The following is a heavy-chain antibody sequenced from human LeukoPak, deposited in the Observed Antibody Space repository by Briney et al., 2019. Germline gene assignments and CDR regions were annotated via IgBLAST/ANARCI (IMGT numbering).Heavy chain of an antibody. J-gene: IGHJ3*02. CDR3: AKDDQNDYGDYESAFDI. D-gene: IGHD4-17*01. Sequence: PGGSLRLSCAASGFTFSSYGMHWVRQAPGKGLEWVAFIRYDGSNKYYADSVKGRFTISRDNSKNTLYLQMNSLRAEDTAVHYCAKDDQNDYGDYESAFDIWGQGTMVTVSS. CDR1: GFTFSSYG. CDR2: IRYDGSNK. V-gene: IGHV3-30*02.